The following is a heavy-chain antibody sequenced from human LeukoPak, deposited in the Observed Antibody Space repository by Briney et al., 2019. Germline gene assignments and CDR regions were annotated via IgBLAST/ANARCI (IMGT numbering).Heavy chain of an antibody. CDR1: GFTFSSYA. CDR2: ISSNGGST. Sequence: GGSLRLSCAASGFTFSSYAMHWVRQAPGKGLEYVSAISSNGGSTYYANSVKGRFTISRDNSKNTLYLQMGSLRAEDMAVYYCARVQEVNYDFWSGYCDHWGQGTLVTVSS. J-gene: IGHJ4*02. V-gene: IGHV3-64*01. CDR3: ARVQEVNYDFWSGYCDH. D-gene: IGHD3-3*01.